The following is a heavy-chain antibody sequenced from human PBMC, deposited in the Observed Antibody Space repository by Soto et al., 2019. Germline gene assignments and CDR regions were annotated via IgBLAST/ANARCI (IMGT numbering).Heavy chain of an antibody. D-gene: IGHD3-22*01. J-gene: IGHJ4*02. CDR1: GGSIGSYY. CDR3: ARRNSSDREGRPLYYFDY. CDR2: IYYRGST. Sequence: QVQLQESGPGLVKPSETLSLTCIVSGGSIGSYYWSWIRQSPGKGLEWIGYIYYRGSTKYNPSLKSRVTISVDTSKNQFSLKLSSVTAADTAVYYCARRNSSDREGRPLYYFDYWGQGTLVTVSS. V-gene: IGHV4-59*08.